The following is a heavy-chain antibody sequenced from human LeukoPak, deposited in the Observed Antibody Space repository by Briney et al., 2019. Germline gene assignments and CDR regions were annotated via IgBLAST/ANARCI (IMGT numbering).Heavy chain of an antibody. CDR3: ARDPPLYDILTGYYPSKYFDY. D-gene: IGHD3-9*01. V-gene: IGHV3-66*01. J-gene: IGHJ4*02. CDR1: GFTVSSNY. Sequence: GGSLRLSCAASGFTVSSNYMSWVRQAPGKGLEWVSVIYSGGSTYYADSVKGRFTISRDNSKNTLYLQMNSLRAEDTAVYYCARDPPLYDILTGYYPSKYFDYWGQGTLVTVSS. CDR2: IYSGGST.